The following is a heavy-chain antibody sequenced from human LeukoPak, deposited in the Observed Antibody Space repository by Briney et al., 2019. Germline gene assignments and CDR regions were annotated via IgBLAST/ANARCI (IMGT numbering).Heavy chain of an antibody. CDR3: ARHTYSGSYRADY. D-gene: IGHD1-26*01. Sequence: GGSLRLSCAASGFTFSSYSMNWVRQAPGKGLEWVSYISSSSSTIYYADSVKGRFTISRDNAKNSLYLQMNSLRAEDTAVYYCARHTYSGSYRADYWGQGTLVTVSS. CDR1: GFTFSSYS. CDR2: ISSSSSTI. V-gene: IGHV3-48*01. J-gene: IGHJ4*02.